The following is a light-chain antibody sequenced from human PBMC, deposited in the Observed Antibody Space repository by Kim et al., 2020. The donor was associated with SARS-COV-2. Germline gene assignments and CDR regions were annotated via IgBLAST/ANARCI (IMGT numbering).Light chain of an antibody. CDR2: DVS. Sequence: GQSVTISCTGSSSDVGGYNFVSWYQQHPGKATKLMIYDVSKRPSGVPDRFCGSKSGNAASLTISGLQAEDEADYYCCSYAGSYHYVFGTGTKVTVL. CDR1: SSDVGGYNF. V-gene: IGLV2-11*01. CDR3: CSYAGSYHYV. J-gene: IGLJ1*01.